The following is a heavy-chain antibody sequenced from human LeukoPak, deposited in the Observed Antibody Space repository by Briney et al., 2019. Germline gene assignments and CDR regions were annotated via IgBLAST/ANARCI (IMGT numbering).Heavy chain of an antibody. CDR1: GFTFDDYA. Sequence: GGSLRLSCAASGFTFDDYAMHWVRQAPGKGLEWVSGISWNSGSVGYADSVKDRFTISRDNAKNSLYLQMNSLRPEDTAVYYCAKREAVTVTAEWDYLDYWGQGTQVTVSS. CDR3: AKREAVTVTAEWDYLDY. CDR2: ISWNSGSV. V-gene: IGHV3-9*01. J-gene: IGHJ4*02. D-gene: IGHD2-21*02.